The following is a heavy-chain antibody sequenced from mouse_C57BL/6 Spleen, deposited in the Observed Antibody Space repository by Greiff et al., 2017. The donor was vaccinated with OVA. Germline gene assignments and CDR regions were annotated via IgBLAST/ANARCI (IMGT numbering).Heavy chain of an antibody. J-gene: IGHJ2*01. CDR3: ARSSNWDGGYFDY. CDR2: IYPGDGDT. Sequence: VQLVESGPELVKPGASVKISCKASGYAFSSSWMNWVKQRPGKGLEWIGRIYPGDGDTNYNGKFKGKGTLTADKSSSTAYMQLSSLTSEDSAVYFCARSSNWDGGYFDYWGQGTTLTVSS. D-gene: IGHD4-1*01. V-gene: IGHV1-82*01. CDR1: GYAFSSSW.